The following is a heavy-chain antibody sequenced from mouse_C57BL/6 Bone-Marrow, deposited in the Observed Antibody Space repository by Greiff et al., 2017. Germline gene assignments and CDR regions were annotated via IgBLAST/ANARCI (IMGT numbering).Heavy chain of an antibody. CDR1: GFNIKDDY. D-gene: IGHD1-1*01. CDR3: TFITTVPGDY. J-gene: IGHJ2*01. Sequence: VQLQQSGAELVRPGASVKLSCTASGFNIKDDYMHWVKQRPEQGLEWIGWIDPENGDTEYASKFQGKATITADTSSNTAYLQLSSLTSEDTAFYYCTFITTVPGDYWGQGTTLTVSS. V-gene: IGHV14-4*01. CDR2: IDPENGDT.